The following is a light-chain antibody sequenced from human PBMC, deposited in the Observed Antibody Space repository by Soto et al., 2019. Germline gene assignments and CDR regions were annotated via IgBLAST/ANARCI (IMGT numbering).Light chain of an antibody. Sequence: DIQMTQSPSTLSASVGDRVTITCRASQSISSWLAWYQQKPGKAPKLLIYDASSLESGVPSRFSGSGSGTEFTLTISSLQPDDFATYYCQQYNRELTFGGGNKVEIK. CDR2: DAS. J-gene: IGKJ4*01. CDR3: QQYNRELT. CDR1: QSISSW. V-gene: IGKV1-5*01.